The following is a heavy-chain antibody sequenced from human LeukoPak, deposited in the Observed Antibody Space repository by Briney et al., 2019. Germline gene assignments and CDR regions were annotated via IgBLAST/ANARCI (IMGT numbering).Heavy chain of an antibody. Sequence: PSQTLSLTCTVSGGSISSGGYYWSWIRQHPGKGLKWIGYIYYSGSTYYNPSLKSRVTISVDTSKNQFSLKLSSVTAAVTAVYYCACSEGKDIVVVPGTFDPWGQGTLVTVSS. D-gene: IGHD2-2*01. CDR2: IYYSGST. J-gene: IGHJ5*02. V-gene: IGHV4-31*03. CDR1: GGSISSGGYY. CDR3: ACSEGKDIVVVPGTFDP.